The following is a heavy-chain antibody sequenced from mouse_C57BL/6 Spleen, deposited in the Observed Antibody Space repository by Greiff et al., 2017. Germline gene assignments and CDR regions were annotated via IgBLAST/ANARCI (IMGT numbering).Heavy chain of an antibody. Sequence: QVQLQQPGAELVKPGASVKVSCKASGYTFTSYWITWVKQRPGQGLEWIGDIYPGSGSTNYNEKFKSKATLTVDTSSSTAYMRLSSLTSEDSAVYYCAVNWDGYFDVWGTGTTVTVSS. CDR2: IYPGSGST. CDR1: GYTFTSYW. CDR3: AVNWDGYFDV. J-gene: IGHJ1*03. D-gene: IGHD4-1*01. V-gene: IGHV1-55*01.